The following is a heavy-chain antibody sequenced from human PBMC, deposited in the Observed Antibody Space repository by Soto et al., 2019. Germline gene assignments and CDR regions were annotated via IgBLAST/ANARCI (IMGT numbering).Heavy chain of an antibody. Sequence: EVQLVESGGGLVQPGGSLRLSCAASGFTFADYYMDWVRQVPGKGLEWVGRTRNRANSYAPEYAPSVKGRFTISRGDSKDSMYLQMNSLKIEDTAVYYCARDTGGSYDYWGQGALVTVSS. CDR2: TRNRANSYAP. J-gene: IGHJ4*02. D-gene: IGHD1-26*01. CDR1: GFTFADYY. CDR3: ARDTGGSYDY. V-gene: IGHV3-72*01.